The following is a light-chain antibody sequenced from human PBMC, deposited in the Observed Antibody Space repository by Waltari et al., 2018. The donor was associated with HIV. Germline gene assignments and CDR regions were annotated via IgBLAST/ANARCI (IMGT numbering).Light chain of an antibody. CDR3: QQSYSSPLT. Sequence: DIQMTQSPSSLSASVGDRITIVCRASQTISRSLNWYQQKAGKAPTLLIFDASTLQTGVPSRFSGSVSGPEFTLTISNLQPEDLATYYCQQSYSSPLTFGPGTKVDVK. CDR1: QTISRS. J-gene: IGKJ3*01. CDR2: DAS. V-gene: IGKV1-39*01.